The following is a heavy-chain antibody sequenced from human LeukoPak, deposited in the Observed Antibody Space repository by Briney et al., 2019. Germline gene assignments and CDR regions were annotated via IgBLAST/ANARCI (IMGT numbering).Heavy chain of an antibody. CDR1: GYMFTGYY. CDR2: INPNSGAT. CDR3: ARSRVTTIPNLDY. J-gene: IGHJ4*02. Sequence: ASVKVSCKASGYMFTGYYIHWVRQAPGQGLEWMGWINPNSGATNCPQKFQGRVTMSRDTSIRTVYTDLSALTFDDTAVYFCARSRVTTIPNLDYWGQGILVTVSS. D-gene: IGHD2-21*02. V-gene: IGHV1-2*02.